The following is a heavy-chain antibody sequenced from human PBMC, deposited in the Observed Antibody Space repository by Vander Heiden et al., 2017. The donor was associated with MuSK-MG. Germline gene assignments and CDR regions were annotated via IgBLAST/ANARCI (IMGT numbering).Heavy chain of an antibody. Sequence: EVQLLESGGGLVQPGGPLRLPCAASGFTFSSYAMSWVRQAPGKGLEWVSAISGSGGSTYYADSVKGRFTISRDNSKNTLYLQMNSLRAEDTAVYYCAGWQQLVLVDYWGQGTLVTVSS. CDR1: GFTFSSYA. D-gene: IGHD6-13*01. CDR2: ISGSGGST. CDR3: AGWQQLVLVDY. J-gene: IGHJ4*02. V-gene: IGHV3-23*01.